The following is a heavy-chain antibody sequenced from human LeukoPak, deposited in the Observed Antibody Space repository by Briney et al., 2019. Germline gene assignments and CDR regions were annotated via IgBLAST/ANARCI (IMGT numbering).Heavy chain of an antibody. Sequence: SETLSLTCAISGGSIGSSNWWSWVRQPPGKGLEWIGEIYHSGSTNYNPSLKSRVTISVDKSKNQFSLKLSSVTAADTAVYYCARNVRNPGYYYGMDVWGQGTTVTVSS. V-gene: IGHV4-4*02. CDR1: GGSIGSSNW. J-gene: IGHJ6*02. CDR3: ARNVRNPGYYYGMDV. D-gene: IGHD1-14*01. CDR2: IYHSGST.